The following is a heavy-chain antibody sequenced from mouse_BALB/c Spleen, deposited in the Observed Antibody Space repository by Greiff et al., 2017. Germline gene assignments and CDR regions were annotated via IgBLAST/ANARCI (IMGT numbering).Heavy chain of an antibody. CDR3: ARGHDYDTMDY. D-gene: IGHD2-4*01. CDR2: INPGSGGT. J-gene: IGHJ4*01. V-gene: IGHV1-54*01. Sequence: QVQLKESGAELVRPGTSVKVSCKASGYAFTNYLIEWVKQRPGQGLEWIGVINPGSGGTNYNEKFKGKATLTADKSSSTAYMQLSSLTSDDSAVYFCARGHDYDTMDYWGQGTSVTVSS. CDR1: GYAFTNYL.